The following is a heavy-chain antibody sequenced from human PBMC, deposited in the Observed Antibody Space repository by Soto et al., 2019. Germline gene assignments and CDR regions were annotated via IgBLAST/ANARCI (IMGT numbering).Heavy chain of an antibody. Sequence: EVQLVESGGGLVQPGGSLRLSCEASGFTFSIYAMHWVRQAPGKGLEYVSAISTDGGGTYYANSMKGRFTISRDNSKNTLYLQMGSLRVEDMAVYYCARYGSGSSYDYWGQGTLVTVSS. CDR3: ARYGSGSSYDY. J-gene: IGHJ4*02. V-gene: IGHV3-64*01. D-gene: IGHD3-10*01. CDR2: ISTDGGGT. CDR1: GFTFSIYA.